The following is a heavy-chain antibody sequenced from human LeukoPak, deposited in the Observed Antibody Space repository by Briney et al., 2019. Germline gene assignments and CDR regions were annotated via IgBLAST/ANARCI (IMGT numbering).Heavy chain of an antibody. CDR2: TKSKTDGGTT. Sequence: GGSLTLSCTASGFTFSNAWMTWVRQAPGKGLEWVGRTKSKTDGGTTDYAAPVKGRFTISRDDSKDTLYLQMNSLKTEDTAVYYCTRAVVGASYAMDVWGQGTTVTVSS. CDR1: GFTFSNAW. D-gene: IGHD1-26*01. J-gene: IGHJ6*02. V-gene: IGHV3-15*01. CDR3: TRAVVGASYAMDV.